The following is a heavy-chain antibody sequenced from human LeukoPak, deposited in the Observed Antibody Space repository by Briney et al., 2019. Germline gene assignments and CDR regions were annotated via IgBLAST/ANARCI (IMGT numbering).Heavy chain of an antibody. CDR2: ISSASTYI. J-gene: IGHJ4*02. D-gene: IGHD5-18*01. CDR1: GFTVSSYY. V-gene: IGHV3-21*01. CDR3: ARLVWDTTMADGDIDS. Sequence: GGSLRLSCAASGFTVSSYYMTWVRQAPGKGLEWVSSISSASTYIYYADSVKGRFTISRDNAKNSLYLQMNSLRAEDTAMYYCARLVWDTTMADGDIDSWGQGTLLIVSS.